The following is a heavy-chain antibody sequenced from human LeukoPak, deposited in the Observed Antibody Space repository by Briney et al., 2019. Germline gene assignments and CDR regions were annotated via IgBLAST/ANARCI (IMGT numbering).Heavy chain of an antibody. D-gene: IGHD3-10*01. Sequence: GESLKISCKGSGYSFTSYWIGWVRQMPGKGLEWMGIIYPGDSGTRYSPSFQGQVTISADKSISTVYLQWSSLKASDTAMYYCGRRRGSGSYYMDPYFDYWGQGTLVTVSS. CDR2: IYPGDSGT. CDR3: GRRRGSGSYYMDPYFDY. J-gene: IGHJ4*02. V-gene: IGHV5-51*01. CDR1: GYSFTSYW.